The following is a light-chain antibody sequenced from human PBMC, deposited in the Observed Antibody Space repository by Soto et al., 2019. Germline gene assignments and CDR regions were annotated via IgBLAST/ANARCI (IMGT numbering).Light chain of an antibody. Sequence: EIVLTQSPGTLSLSPVDRATLSCRASQTVSNNYLAWCQQKPGQAPRVIMYGASRRATGIPDRFSGGGSGTDFTLTISRLEPEDFAVYFCQQYAGPPTTFGQGTRLEIK. CDR1: QTVSNNY. CDR2: GAS. J-gene: IGKJ5*01. CDR3: QQYAGPPTT. V-gene: IGKV3-20*01.